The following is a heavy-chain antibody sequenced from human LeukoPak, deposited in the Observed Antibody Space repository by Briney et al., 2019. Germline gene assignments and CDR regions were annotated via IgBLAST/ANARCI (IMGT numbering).Heavy chain of an antibody. V-gene: IGHV4-59*01. CDR3: ARTTEGYCRSTSCYGFYYSYYMDV. Sequence: SETLSLTCTVSGGSISYYYWSWIRQPPGKGLEWIGYIYYSGSTNYNPSLKSRVTIPVATSKNQFSLKLNSVTAADTAVYYCARTTEGYCRSTSCYGFYYSYYMDVWGKGTTVTTSS. CDR1: GGSISYYY. CDR2: IYYSGST. D-gene: IGHD2-2*01. J-gene: IGHJ6*03.